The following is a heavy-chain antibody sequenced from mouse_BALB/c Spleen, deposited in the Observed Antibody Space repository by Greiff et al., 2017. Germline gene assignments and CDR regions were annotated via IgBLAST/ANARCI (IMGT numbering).Heavy chain of an antibody. J-gene: IGHJ4*01. CDR3: ARHERYDGYYDYAMDY. Sequence: EVKLVESGGGLVKPGGSLKLSCAASGFAFSSYDMSWVRQTPEKRLEWVAYISSGGGSTYYPDTVKGRFTISRDNAKNTLYLQMSSLKSEDTAMYYGARHERYDGYYDYAMDYWGQGTSVTVSS. V-gene: IGHV5-12-1*01. CDR1: GFAFSSYD. D-gene: IGHD2-3*01. CDR2: ISSGGGST.